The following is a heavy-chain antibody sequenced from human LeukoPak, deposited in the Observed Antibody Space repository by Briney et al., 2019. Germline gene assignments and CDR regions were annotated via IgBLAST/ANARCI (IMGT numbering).Heavy chain of an antibody. D-gene: IGHD1-26*01. CDR1: GFTFSSYA. V-gene: IGHV3-23*01. J-gene: IGHJ4*02. CDR2: VSVSGGGT. CDR3: AKDRVGVSTVDY. Sequence: GGSLRLSCAASGFTFSSYALSWVRQAPGKGLERVSSVSVSGGGTYYADSVKGRFTISRDNSKNTLYLQMNSLRAEDTAVYYCAKDRVGVSTVDYWGQGTLVTVSS.